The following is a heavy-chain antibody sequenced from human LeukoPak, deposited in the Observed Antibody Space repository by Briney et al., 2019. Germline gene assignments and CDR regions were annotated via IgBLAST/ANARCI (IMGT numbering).Heavy chain of an antibody. J-gene: IGHJ4*02. CDR2: ISSNGDRL. Sequence: GGSLRLSCAASGFTFSAYAMYWVRQAPGKGLDFVSGISSNGDRLFYADSVKGRFTISRDNSKNTLYLQMSSLTADDTAVYYCVKITSVTGGDCWGQGSRLTVSS. CDR1: GFTFSAYA. CDR3: VKITSVTGGDC. D-gene: IGHD1-1*01. V-gene: IGHV3-64D*09.